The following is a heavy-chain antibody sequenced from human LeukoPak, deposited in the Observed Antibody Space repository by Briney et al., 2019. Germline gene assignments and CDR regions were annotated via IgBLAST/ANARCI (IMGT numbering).Heavy chain of an antibody. CDR2: ISWNSGSI. J-gene: IGHJ4*02. D-gene: IGHD1-20*01. CDR3: ARDLTGNFDH. V-gene: IGHV3-9*01. CDR1: GFTFDDYA. Sequence: PGRSLRLSCAASGFTFDDYAMHWVRQAPGKGLEWVSGISWNSGSIGYADSVKGRFTISRDNAKNTVYLQMNSLRAEDTAVYYCARDLTGNFDHWGQGTLVTVSS.